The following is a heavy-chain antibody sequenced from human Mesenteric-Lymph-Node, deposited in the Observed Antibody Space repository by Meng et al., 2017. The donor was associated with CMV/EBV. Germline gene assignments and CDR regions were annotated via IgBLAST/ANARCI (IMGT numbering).Heavy chain of an antibody. CDR2: ISGSGGST. V-gene: IGHV3-23*01. CDR1: GFTFSSYA. D-gene: IGHD3-10*01. Sequence: GESLKISCAASGFTFSSYAMSWVRQAPGKGLEWVSAISGSGGSTYYADSVKGRFTISRDNAKNSLYLQMNSLRAEDTALYHCARVWFGELKDGMDVWGQGTTVTVSS. J-gene: IGHJ6*02. CDR3: ARVWFGELKDGMDV.